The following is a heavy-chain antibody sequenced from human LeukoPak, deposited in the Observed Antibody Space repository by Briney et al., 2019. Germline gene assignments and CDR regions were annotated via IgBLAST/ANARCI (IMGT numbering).Heavy chain of an antibody. D-gene: IGHD2-15*01. CDR1: GFTVSSIH. CDR2: IYSGGNT. CDR3: ARDLGRDSFDI. J-gene: IGHJ3*02. Sequence: GGCLRLSCAASGFTVSSIHMSWGRQAPGEGLEWVSVIYSGGNTYYADSVKGRFTISRDDSKNTLYLQMNNLRAEDTAVYYCARDLGRDSFDIWGQGTKVTVSS. V-gene: IGHV3-53*01.